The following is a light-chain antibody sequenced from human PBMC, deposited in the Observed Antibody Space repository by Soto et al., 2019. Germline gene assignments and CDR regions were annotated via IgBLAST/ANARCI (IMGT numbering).Light chain of an antibody. CDR3: QQRTNWMYT. CDR2: ETS. V-gene: IGKV3-11*01. CDR1: QSVSSY. J-gene: IGKJ2*01. Sequence: EIVLTQSPATLSLSPGERATLSCRASQSVSSYLAWYQKKPGQAPRLLIYETSNRATGIPARFSGSGSGPDFTFTISSLEPEDFAVYYCQQRTNWMYTFGQGTKLEIK.